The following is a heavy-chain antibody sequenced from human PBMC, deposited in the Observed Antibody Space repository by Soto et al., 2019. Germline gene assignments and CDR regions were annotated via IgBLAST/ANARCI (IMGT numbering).Heavy chain of an antibody. CDR2: LTPGGETT. CDR1: GFPFSGYG. J-gene: IGHJ4*02. D-gene: IGHD1-26*01. V-gene: IGHV3-23*01. CDR3: AKDSPLSGNYQDFDL. Sequence: EVQLLESGGALVQPGGSLRLSCAASGFPFSGYGMSWVRQVPGKGLEWVSALTPGGETTYYADSVKGRFTISRHNFKKSPYLQMAGLRAEDTAVYYCAKDSPLSGNYQDFDLWGQGTLVTVSS.